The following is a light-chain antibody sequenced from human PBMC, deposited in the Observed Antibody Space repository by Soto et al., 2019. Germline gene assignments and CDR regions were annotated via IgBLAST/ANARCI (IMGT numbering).Light chain of an antibody. V-gene: IGLV2-11*01. Sequence: QSALTQPRSVSGSPGQSVTISCTGTSSDVGGYNSVSWYQQHPGKAPKFIIYDVSKRPSGVPDRFSGSKSGNTASLTISGLQAEDEADYYCCSYAGSDVIFGGGTKLTVL. CDR3: CSYAGSDVI. J-gene: IGLJ2*01. CDR1: SSDVGGYNS. CDR2: DVS.